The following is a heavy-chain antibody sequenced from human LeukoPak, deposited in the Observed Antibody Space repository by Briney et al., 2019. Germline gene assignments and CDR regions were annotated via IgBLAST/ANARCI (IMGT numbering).Heavy chain of an antibody. V-gene: IGHV3-23*01. Sequence: PGGSLRLSCEASGFTFGSHAMYWVRQAPGKGLEWVAGIFGSGGSPHYADPVKGRFTISRDNSRNTVYLQINSLRAEDTAVDYCGKTTVGYSSGQKPAWPVDYWGQGTLVTVSS. CDR1: GFTFGSHA. CDR2: IFGSGGSP. D-gene: IGHD5-18*01. CDR3: GKTTVGYSSGQKPAWPVDY. J-gene: IGHJ4*02.